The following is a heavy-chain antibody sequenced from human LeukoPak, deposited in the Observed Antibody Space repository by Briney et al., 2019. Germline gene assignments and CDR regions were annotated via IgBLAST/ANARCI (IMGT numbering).Heavy chain of an antibody. Sequence: PSETLSLTCTVSGGSISSGGYYWRWIRQHPGTGLEWIGYIYYSGSTYYNPSLKSRVTISVDTSKNQFSLKLSSVTAADTAAYYCARVVVPAYWFDPWGQGTLVTVSS. CDR2: IYYSGST. D-gene: IGHD2-2*01. CDR1: GGSISSGGYY. V-gene: IGHV4-31*03. CDR3: ARVVVPAYWFDP. J-gene: IGHJ5*02.